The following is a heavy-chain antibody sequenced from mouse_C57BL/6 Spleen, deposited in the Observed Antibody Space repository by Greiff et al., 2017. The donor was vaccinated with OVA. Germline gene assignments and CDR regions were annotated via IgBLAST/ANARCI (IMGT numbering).Heavy chain of an antibody. V-gene: IGHV1-81*01. CDR3: ARWDYYGSGGYYFDY. CDR2: IYPRSGNT. Sequence: VQLQQSGAELARPGASVKLSCKASGYTFTSYGISWVKQRTGQGLEWIGEIYPRSGNTYYNEKFKGKATLTADKSSSTAYMELRSLTSEDSAVYFCARWDYYGSGGYYFDYWGQGTTLTVSS. D-gene: IGHD1-1*01. CDR1: GYTFTSYG. J-gene: IGHJ2*01.